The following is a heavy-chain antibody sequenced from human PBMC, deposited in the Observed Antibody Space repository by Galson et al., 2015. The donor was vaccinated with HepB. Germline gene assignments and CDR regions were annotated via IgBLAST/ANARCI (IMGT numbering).Heavy chain of an antibody. CDR2: IRSSSSYT. D-gene: IGHD6-19*01. Sequence: SLRISCAASGFTCSSSSMNWVGQAPGKGLEWVSSIRSSSSYTYIADSVKGPFTISRDNAKNSLYLRMNSLRAEDTAVYYCAWLRISSGWYGNFDYWGQGTLVTVSS. CDR3: AWLRISSGWYGNFDY. J-gene: IGHJ4*02. V-gene: IGHV3-21*01. CDR1: GFTCSSSS.